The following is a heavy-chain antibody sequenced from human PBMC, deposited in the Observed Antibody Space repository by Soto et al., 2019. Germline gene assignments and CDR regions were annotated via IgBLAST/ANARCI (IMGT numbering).Heavy chain of an antibody. V-gene: IGHV1-69*06. D-gene: IGHD2-15*01. Sequence: SVKVSCKASGGTFGNYAISWVRQAPGQGLEWMGRIISIFGTANYAQKFQGRVTITADKSTSTAYMELSSLRSEYTAVYYCAIQRLYCSGGNCFSISDYYYYGLDVWGQGTTVTVSS. CDR1: GGTFGNYA. CDR2: IISIFGTA. CDR3: AIQRLYCSGGNCFSISDYYYYGLDV. J-gene: IGHJ6*02.